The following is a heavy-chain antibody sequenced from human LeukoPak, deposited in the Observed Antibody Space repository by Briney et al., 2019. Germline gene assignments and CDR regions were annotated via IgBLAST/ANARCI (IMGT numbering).Heavy chain of an antibody. CDR2: INSDGSRT. J-gene: IGHJ3*02. CDR1: GSTFSSSW. CDR3: ARAIGGGAFDI. V-gene: IGHV3-74*01. Sequence: GSLRDSSADPGSTFSSSWMQWVRQTPGKWLLWVSRINSDGSRTNNEESVKGRFAISRDNAKSTVYLQMNSLRVEDTAVYYCARAIGGGAFDIWGQGTMVTVSS.